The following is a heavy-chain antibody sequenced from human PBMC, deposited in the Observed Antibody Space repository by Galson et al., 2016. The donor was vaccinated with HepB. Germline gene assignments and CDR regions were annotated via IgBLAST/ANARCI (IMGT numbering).Heavy chain of an antibody. J-gene: IGHJ5*02. CDR1: GFTFSSYT. CDR3: AKDFNWASAS. CDR2: IGPSGRHI. V-gene: IGHV3-21*01. D-gene: IGHD7-27*01. Sequence: SLRLSCAASGFTFSSYTMNWVRQSPGKGLEWVASIGPSGRHIWYAGSVEGRFSISRDNVKTSLFLQMNSLRAEDTALYYCAKDFNWASASWGQGTLVTVTS.